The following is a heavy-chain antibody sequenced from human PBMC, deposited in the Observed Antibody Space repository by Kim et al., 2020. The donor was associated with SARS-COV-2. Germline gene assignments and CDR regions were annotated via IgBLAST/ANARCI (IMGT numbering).Heavy chain of an antibody. CDR1: GFTFSSYG. D-gene: IGHD6-13*01. Sequence: GGSLRLSCAASGFTFSSYGMHWVRQAPGKGLEWVAVIWYDGSNKYYADSVKGRFTISRDNSKNTLYLQMNSLRAEDTAVYYCARERYSSSWLYYYYYGMDVWGQGTTVTVSS. V-gene: IGHV3-33*01. J-gene: IGHJ6*02. CDR2: IWYDGSNK. CDR3: ARERYSSSWLYYYYYGMDV.